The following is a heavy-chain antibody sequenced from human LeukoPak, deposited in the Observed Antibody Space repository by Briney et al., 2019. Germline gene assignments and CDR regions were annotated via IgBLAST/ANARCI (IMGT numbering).Heavy chain of an antibody. D-gene: IGHD1-26*01. CDR1: GYTFTSYY. Sequence: ASVTVSCKASGYTFTSYYMHWVRQAPGQGLEWMGIINPSGGSTSYAQKFQGRVTMTRDTSISTAYMELSRLRSDDTAVYYCARGRRVVGATNGFDIWGQGTMVTVSS. V-gene: IGHV1-46*01. CDR3: ARGRRVVGATNGFDI. CDR2: INPSGGST. J-gene: IGHJ3*02.